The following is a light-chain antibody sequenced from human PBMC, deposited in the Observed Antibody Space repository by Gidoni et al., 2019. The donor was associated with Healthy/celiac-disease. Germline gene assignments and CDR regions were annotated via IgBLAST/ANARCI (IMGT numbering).Light chain of an antibody. Sequence: QSALTQPASVSGSPGQSLTISCTGTSSDVGGYHYVSWYQQHPGKAPKLMIYEVSNRPSGVSNRFSGSKSGNTASLTISGLQAEDEADYYCSSYTSSSPWVFGGGTKLTVL. CDR3: SSYTSSSPWV. J-gene: IGLJ3*02. V-gene: IGLV2-14*01. CDR2: EVS. CDR1: SSDVGGYHY.